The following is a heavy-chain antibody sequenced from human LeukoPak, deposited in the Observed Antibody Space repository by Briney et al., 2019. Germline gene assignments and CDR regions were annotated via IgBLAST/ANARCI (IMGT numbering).Heavy chain of an antibody. CDR2: IYYSGSP. J-gene: IGHJ5*02. CDR1: GGSISSGGYY. Sequence: SETLSLTCTVSGGSISSGGYYWSWIRQHPGKGLEWIGYIYYSGSPYYNPSLKSRVTISVDTSKNQFSLKLSSVTAADTAVYYCARLTFETGYSSSWYWFDPWGQGTLVTVSS. CDR3: ARLTFETGYSSSWYWFDP. V-gene: IGHV4-31*03. D-gene: IGHD6-13*01.